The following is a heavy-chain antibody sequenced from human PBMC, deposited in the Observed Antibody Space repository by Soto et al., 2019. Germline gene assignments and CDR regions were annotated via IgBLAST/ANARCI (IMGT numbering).Heavy chain of an antibody. Sequence: QVQLVQSGAEVKKPGSSVNVSCKASGGTFSSYAISWVRQAPGQGLEWMGGVIPIFGTANYAQKFQGRVTITADESTSTAYMELSSLRSEDTAVYYCARVLHPSGYYYDSSGYFFDYWGQGTLVTVSS. D-gene: IGHD3-22*01. CDR3: ARVLHPSGYYYDSSGYFFDY. CDR1: GGTFSSYA. J-gene: IGHJ4*02. V-gene: IGHV1-69*01. CDR2: VIPIFGTA.